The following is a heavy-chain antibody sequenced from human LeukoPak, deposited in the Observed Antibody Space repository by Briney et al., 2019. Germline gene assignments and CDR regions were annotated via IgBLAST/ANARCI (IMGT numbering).Heavy chain of an antibody. J-gene: IGHJ4*02. CDR1: GFTFRNYW. V-gene: IGHV3-7*01. D-gene: IGHD2-21*02. CDR2: IKEDGSEK. Sequence: GGSLRLSCAASGFTFRNYWMSWVRQAPGKGLEWVANIKEDGSEKYYVDSVKGRFTISRDNAKNSLFLQVNSLRAEDTAVYYCANLRLLGFDSWGQGTLVSVSS. CDR3: ANLRLLGFDS.